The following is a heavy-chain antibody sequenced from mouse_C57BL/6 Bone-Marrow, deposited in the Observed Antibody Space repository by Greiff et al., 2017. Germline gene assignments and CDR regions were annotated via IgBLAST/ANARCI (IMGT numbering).Heavy chain of an antibody. CDR3: ARHHAGFAY. V-gene: IGHV5-6*01. J-gene: IGHJ3*01. Sequence: EVHLVESGGDLVKPGGSLKLSCAASGFTFSSYGMSWVRQTPDKRLEWVATISSGGSYTYYPDSVKGRFTISRDNAKNTLYLQMSSLKSEDAAMYYCARHHAGFAYWGQGTLVTVSA. CDR2: ISSGGSYT. CDR1: GFTFSSYG.